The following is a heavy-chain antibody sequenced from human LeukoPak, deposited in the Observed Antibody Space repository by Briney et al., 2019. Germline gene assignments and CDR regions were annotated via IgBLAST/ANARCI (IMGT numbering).Heavy chain of an antibody. CDR3: AREVGYSSSWYFAFDI. CDR1: GGSISSYY. Sequence: PSETLSLTCTLSGGSISSYYWSWIRQPPGKGLEWIGYIYYSGSTNYNPSLESRVTISVDTSKNQFSLKLSSVTAVDTAVYYCAREVGYSSSWYFAFDIWGQGTMVTVSS. CDR2: IYYSGST. V-gene: IGHV4-59*01. J-gene: IGHJ3*02. D-gene: IGHD6-13*01.